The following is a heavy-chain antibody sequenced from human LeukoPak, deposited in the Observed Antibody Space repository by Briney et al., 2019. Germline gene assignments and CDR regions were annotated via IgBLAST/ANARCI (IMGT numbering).Heavy chain of an antibody. Sequence: ASETLSLTCAVYGVSFSGYYWSWLRQPPGKGLEWIGEINHSGSTNYNPSLKSRVTISVDTSKNQFSLKLSSVTAADTAVYYCARVTLPTYYYGSGSYYNPAFDYWGQGTLVTVSS. J-gene: IGHJ4*02. CDR2: INHSGST. D-gene: IGHD3-10*01. CDR3: ARVTLPTYYYGSGSYYNPAFDY. V-gene: IGHV4-34*01. CDR1: GVSFSGYY.